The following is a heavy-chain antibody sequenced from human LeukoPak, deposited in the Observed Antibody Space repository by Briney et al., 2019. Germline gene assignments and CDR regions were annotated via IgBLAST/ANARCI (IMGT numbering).Heavy chain of an antibody. CDR2: ISGSGGST. CDR3: ARVVIGVVYY. D-gene: IGHD3-3*01. Sequence: GGSLRLSCAASGFSFSSYTMSWVRQAPGKGLGWVSSISGSGGSTYYAESVKGRFTISRDNSKNTLYLQMDSLRAEDTAVYYCARVVIGVVYYWGQGTLVTVSS. CDR1: GFSFSSYT. J-gene: IGHJ4*02. V-gene: IGHV3-23*01.